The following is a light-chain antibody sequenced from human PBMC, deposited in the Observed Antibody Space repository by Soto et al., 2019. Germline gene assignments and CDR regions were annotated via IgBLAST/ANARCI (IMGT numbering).Light chain of an antibody. J-gene: IGKJ4*01. V-gene: IGKV1-5*03. CDR3: QKYNSAPLT. Sequence: DIQMTQSPSTLSGSVGGRVTITCRASQTISSWLAWYQQKPGKAPKLLIYKASTLKSGVPSRFSGSGSGTEFTLTISSLQPEDVAAYYCQKYNSAPLTFGGGTKVDIK. CDR2: KAS. CDR1: QTISSW.